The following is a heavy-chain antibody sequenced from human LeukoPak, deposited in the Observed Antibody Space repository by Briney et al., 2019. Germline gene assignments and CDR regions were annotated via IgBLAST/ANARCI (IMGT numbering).Heavy chain of an antibody. J-gene: IGHJ4*02. Sequence: PGRSLRLSCAASGFTFDDYAMHWVRHAPGKGLEWVSGISWNSGSIGYADSVKGRFTISRDNAKNSLYLQMNSLRAEDTAVYYCAKGDYGDYYFGYWGQGTLVTVSS. V-gene: IGHV3-9*01. CDR3: AKGDYGDYYFGY. CDR1: GFTFDDYA. D-gene: IGHD4-17*01. CDR2: ISWNSGSI.